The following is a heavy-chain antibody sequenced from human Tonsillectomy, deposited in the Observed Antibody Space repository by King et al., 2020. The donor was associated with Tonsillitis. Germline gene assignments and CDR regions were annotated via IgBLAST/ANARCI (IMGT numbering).Heavy chain of an antibody. D-gene: IGHD2-15*01. CDR2: IYYSGST. Sequence: VQLQESGPGLVKPSETLSLTCTVSGGSISGHYWSWIRQPPGKGLEWIGYIYYSGSTKYNPSLTSRVTISVDTSKNQLSLKLSSVTAAVTAVYYCARGGGYCSGGSCYSGYYYYGMDVWGQGTTVTVSS. J-gene: IGHJ6*02. CDR1: GGSISGHY. V-gene: IGHV4-59*11. CDR3: ARGGGYCSGGSCYSGYYYYGMDV.